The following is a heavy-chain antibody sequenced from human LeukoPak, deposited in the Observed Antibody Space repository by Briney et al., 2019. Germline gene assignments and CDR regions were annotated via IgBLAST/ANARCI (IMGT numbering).Heavy chain of an antibody. J-gene: IGHJ4*02. Sequence: GGSLRLSCAASGFTFSSYWMSWVRQAPGKGLEWVANIKKDASEKYYVDSVKGRFTISRDNAKNSLFLQTDSLRAEDTAVYYCVGGPGYWGQGTLVIVSP. CDR2: IKKDASEK. V-gene: IGHV3-7*01. CDR3: VGGPGY. CDR1: GFTFSSYW. D-gene: IGHD3-10*01.